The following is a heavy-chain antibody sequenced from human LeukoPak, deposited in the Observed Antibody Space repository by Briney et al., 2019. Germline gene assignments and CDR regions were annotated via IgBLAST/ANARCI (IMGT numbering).Heavy chain of an antibody. V-gene: IGHV4-34*01. Sequence: NTSETLSLTCAVYGGSFSGYYWSWIRQPPGKGLEWIGEINHSGSTNYNPSLKSRVTISVDTSKNQFSLKLSSVTAADTAVYYCAPVPSYCGGDCYSDYWGQGTLVTVSS. CDR3: APVPSYCGGDCYSDY. CDR2: INHSGST. D-gene: IGHD2-21*02. J-gene: IGHJ4*02. CDR1: GGSFSGYY.